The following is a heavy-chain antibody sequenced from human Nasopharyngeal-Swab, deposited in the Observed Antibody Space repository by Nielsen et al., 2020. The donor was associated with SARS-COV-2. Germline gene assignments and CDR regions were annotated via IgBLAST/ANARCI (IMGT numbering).Heavy chain of an antibody. Sequence: GGSLRLSCAASGFTFSSYWMHWVRQAPGKGLVWVSRINADGSYTSHADSVKGRFTISRDNAKNTLYLQMNSLRVEDTAVHYCVTFGIDWSLAYWGQGTLVTVSS. J-gene: IGHJ4*02. CDR3: VTFGIDWSLAY. CDR1: GFTFSSYW. CDR2: INADGSYT. D-gene: IGHD2-21*01. V-gene: IGHV3-74*01.